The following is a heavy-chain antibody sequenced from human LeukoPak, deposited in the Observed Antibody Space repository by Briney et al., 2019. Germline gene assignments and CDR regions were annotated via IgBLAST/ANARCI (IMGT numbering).Heavy chain of an antibody. CDR3: ARGAAGPRD. D-gene: IGHD6-13*01. V-gene: IGHV3-66*01. Sequence: GGSLRLFCAASEFIVTTNYMSWVRQAPGKGLEWVSVIYDGGRTYYANSVKGRFTNSRDSSKNTFYLQMNSLRVEDTAIYYCARGAAGPRDWGQGTLVTVSS. CDR2: IYDGGRT. J-gene: IGHJ4*02. CDR1: EFIVTTNY.